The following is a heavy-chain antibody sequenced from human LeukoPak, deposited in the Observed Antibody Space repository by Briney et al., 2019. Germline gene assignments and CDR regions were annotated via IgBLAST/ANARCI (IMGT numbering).Heavy chain of an antibody. V-gene: IGHV3-7*01. D-gene: IGHD6-13*01. J-gene: IGHJ5*02. CDR3: ARERGSSWDR. CDR2: INQDGSEK. Sequence: PGGSLRLSCAASGFTFSTYWMSWVRQAPGKGLEWVANINQDGSEKNYVDSVKGRFTISRDNAKNSLYLQTNSLRAEDTAVYYCARERGSSWDRWGQGILVTVSS. CDR1: GFTFSTYW.